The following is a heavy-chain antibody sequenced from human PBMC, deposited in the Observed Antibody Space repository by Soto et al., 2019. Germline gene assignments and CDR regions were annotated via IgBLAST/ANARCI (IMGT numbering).Heavy chain of an antibody. J-gene: IGHJ5*02. D-gene: IGHD2-15*01. CDR1: GLALSSTG. CDR3: AKDWSEYQLLHWFDP. CDR2: ISRDGIHK. Sequence: QVQLVASGGGVVQPGRSLRLSCSASGLALSSTGMHWVRQAPGKGLEWVAVISRDGIHKFYGDSVKGRFTISKDDSKNTLFLQMDRLTADDTAMYFCAKDWSEYQLLHWFDPWGQGTQVTVSS. V-gene: IGHV3-30*18.